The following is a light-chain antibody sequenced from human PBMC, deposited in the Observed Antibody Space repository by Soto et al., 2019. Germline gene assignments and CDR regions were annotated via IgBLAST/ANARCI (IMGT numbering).Light chain of an antibody. V-gene: IGLV2-14*01. CDR3: SSYTSISTQV. CDR1: SSDVGAYNF. CDR2: EVS. Sequence: QSVLTQPASLSGSPGQSITISCSGTSSDVGAYNFVSWYQQHPGKAPKLIIYEVSIRPSGLSNRFSGSKSGNVASLTISGLQPEDEADYYCSSYTSISTQVFGGGTQLTVL. J-gene: IGLJ2*01.